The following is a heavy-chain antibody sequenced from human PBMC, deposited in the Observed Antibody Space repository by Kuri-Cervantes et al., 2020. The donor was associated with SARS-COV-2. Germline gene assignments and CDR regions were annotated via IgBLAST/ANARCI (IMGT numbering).Heavy chain of an antibody. CDR3: ANIQVVPAVHRGAQYFHH. V-gene: IGHV3-30*04. D-gene: IGHD2-2*01. Sequence: GESLKISCAASGFHFSSYAMSWVRQAPGKGLEWVAVISYDGSNKYYADSVKGRFTISRDSSKNTLYLQMNSLRAEDTAVYYCANIQVVPAVHRGAQYFHHWGQGTLVTVSS. J-gene: IGHJ1*01. CDR1: GFHFSSYA. CDR2: ISYDGSNK.